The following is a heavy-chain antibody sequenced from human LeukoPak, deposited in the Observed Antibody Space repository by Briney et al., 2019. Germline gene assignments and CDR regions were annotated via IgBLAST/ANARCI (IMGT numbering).Heavy chain of an antibody. J-gene: IGHJ4*02. CDR3: ATRSTYYYDSSGYLDFDY. CDR2: INPNSGGT. D-gene: IGHD3-22*01. CDR1: GYTFTGYY. V-gene: IGHV1-2*06. Sequence: HWASVKVSCKASGYTFTGYYMHWVRQAPGRGLEWMGRINPNSGGTNYAQKFQGRVTMTRDTSISTAYMELSRLRSDDTAVYYCATRSTYYYDSSGYLDFDYWGQGTLVTVSS.